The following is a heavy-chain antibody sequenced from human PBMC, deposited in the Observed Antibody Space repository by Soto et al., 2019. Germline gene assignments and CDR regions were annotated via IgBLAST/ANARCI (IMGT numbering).Heavy chain of an antibody. CDR1: GFTFSSYA. CDR3: AKDWGSLDMEPYY. CDR2: ISGSGGST. D-gene: IGHD2-2*03. J-gene: IGHJ4*02. Sequence: EVQLLESGRGLVQPGGSLRLSCEASGFTFSSYAMSWVRQAPGKGLEWVSAISGSGGSTYYADSVKGRFTISRDNSKNTLYLQMNSLRAEDTAVYYCAKDWGSLDMEPYYWGQGTLVTVSS. V-gene: IGHV3-23*01.